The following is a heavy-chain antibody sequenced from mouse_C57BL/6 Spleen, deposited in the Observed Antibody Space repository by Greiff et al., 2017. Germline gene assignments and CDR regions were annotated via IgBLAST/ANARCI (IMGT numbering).Heavy chain of an antibody. D-gene: IGHD2-4*01. J-gene: IGHJ3*01. CDR3: ARFDYEAWFAY. V-gene: IGHV1-81*01. CDR1: GYTFTSYG. Sequence: QVQLQQSGAELARPGASVKLSCKASGYTFTSYGISWVKQRTGQGLEWIGEIYPRSGNTYYNEKFKGKATLTADKSSSTAYMELRSLTSEDYAVYFCARFDYEAWFAYWGQGTLVTVSA. CDR2: IYPRSGNT.